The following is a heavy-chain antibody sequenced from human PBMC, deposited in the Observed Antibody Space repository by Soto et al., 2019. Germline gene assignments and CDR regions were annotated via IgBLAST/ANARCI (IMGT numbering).Heavy chain of an antibody. J-gene: IGHJ5*02. Sequence: EVQLVESGGGVVQPGRSLRLSCTGSGFTFDDYAMYWVRQRPGAGLEWVAGISWSSGNIAHADSVKGRFTVSRDNDMSSLYLKMNSLRVEDTAMYYCARGGSGALTAAAGRTNWFDPWGQGTLVIVSS. V-gene: IGHV3-9*01. D-gene: IGHD6-13*01. CDR2: ISWSSGNI. CDR3: ARGGSGALTAAAGRTNWFDP. CDR1: GFTFDDYA.